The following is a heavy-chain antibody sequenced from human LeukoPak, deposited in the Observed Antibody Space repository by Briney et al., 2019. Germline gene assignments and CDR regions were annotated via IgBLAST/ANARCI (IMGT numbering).Heavy chain of an antibody. V-gene: IGHV3-7*01. CDR3: ARMNGSGSYWFELYYYYYMDV. D-gene: IGHD3-10*01. Sequence: PGGSLRLSCAASGFTFSSYEMNWVRQAPGKGLEWVANIRQDGSEKYYVDSVKGRFTISRDNAKNSLYLQMNSLRAEDTAVYYCARMNGSGSYWFELYYYYYMDVWGKGTTVTISS. CDR2: IRQDGSEK. CDR1: GFTFSSYE. J-gene: IGHJ6*03.